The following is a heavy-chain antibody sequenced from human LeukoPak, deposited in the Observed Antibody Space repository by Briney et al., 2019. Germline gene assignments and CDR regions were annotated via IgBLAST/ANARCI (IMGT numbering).Heavy chain of an antibody. V-gene: IGHV4-39*07. Sequence: PSETLSLTCAVSGGSISSGGYSWSWIRQPPGKGLEWIGSIYYSGSTYYNPSLKSRVTISVDTSKNQFSLKLSSVTAADTAVYYCARYHGREGGYWGQGTLVTVSS. J-gene: IGHJ4*02. CDR2: IYYSGST. D-gene: IGHD1-26*01. CDR1: GGSISSGGYS. CDR3: ARYHGREGGY.